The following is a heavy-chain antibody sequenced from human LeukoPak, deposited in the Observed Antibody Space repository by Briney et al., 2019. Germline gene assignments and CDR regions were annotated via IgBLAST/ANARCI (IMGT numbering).Heavy chain of an antibody. J-gene: IGHJ6*03. CDR1: GFTFSSYS. CDR2: ISSSSSYI. Sequence: GGSLRLSCAASGFTFSSYSMNWVRQAPGKGLEWVSSISSSSSYIYYADSVKGRFTISRDNAKNSLYLQMTSLRAEDPAVYYRPRGVYFHRVGRYYMYMDVGGKGTTVTVSS. CDR3: PRGVYFHRVGRYYMYMDV. D-gene: IGHD3-10*01. V-gene: IGHV3-21*01.